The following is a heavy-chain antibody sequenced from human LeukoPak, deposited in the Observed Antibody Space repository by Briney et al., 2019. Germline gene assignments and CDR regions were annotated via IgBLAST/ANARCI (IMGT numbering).Heavy chain of an antibody. V-gene: IGHV3-9*01. D-gene: IGHD3-22*01. CDR2: ISWNSGSI. Sequence: GGSLRLSCAASGFTFDDYAMHWVRQALGKGLEWVSGISWNSGSIGYADSVKGRFTISRDNAKNSLYLQMNSLRAEDTALYYCAKDSSGYYNYFDYWGQGTLVTVSS. CDR3: AKDSSGYYNYFDY. CDR1: GFTFDDYA. J-gene: IGHJ4*02.